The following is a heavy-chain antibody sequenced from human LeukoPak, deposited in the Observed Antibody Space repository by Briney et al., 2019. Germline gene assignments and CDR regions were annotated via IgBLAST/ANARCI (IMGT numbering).Heavy chain of an antibody. V-gene: IGHV3-30*02. CDR2: IRYDGSNK. D-gene: IGHD3-3*01. Sequence: GGSLRLSCAASGFTFSNAWMSWVRQAPGKGLEWVAFIRYDGSNKYYADSVKGRFTISRDNSKNTLYLQMNSLRAEDTAVYYCARDESLGDLWSGYFDALDIWGQGTMVAVSS. CDR1: GFTFSNAW. CDR3: ARDESLGDLWSGYFDALDI. J-gene: IGHJ3*02.